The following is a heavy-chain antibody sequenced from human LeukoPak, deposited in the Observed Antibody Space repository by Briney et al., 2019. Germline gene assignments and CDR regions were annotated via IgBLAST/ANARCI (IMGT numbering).Heavy chain of an antibody. CDR2: ISGDGVST. CDR3: AKESGKFDY. Sequence: GGSLRLSCVASGLPIADFAMHWVRQALGKGLEWVSLISGDGVSTFYADSVKGRFSISRDNSKNSLYQEMNSLRTEDAAMYYCAKESGKFDYWGQGTLVAVSS. V-gene: IGHV3-43*02. J-gene: IGHJ4*02. CDR1: GLPIADFA.